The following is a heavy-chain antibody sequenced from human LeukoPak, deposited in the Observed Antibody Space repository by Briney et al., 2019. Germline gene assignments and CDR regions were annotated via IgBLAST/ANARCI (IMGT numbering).Heavy chain of an antibody. CDR2: ISSSGSAI. D-gene: IGHD3-9*01. CDR3: ARDGYDILTGYPIPTDY. CDR1: GFTFSSYE. J-gene: IGHJ4*02. Sequence: GGSLRLSCAASGFTFSSYEMNWVRQAPGKGLEWVSYISSSGSAIYYADSVKGRFTISRDNAKNSLYLQMNSLRAEDTAVYYCARDGYDILTGYPIPTDYWGQGTLVTVSS. V-gene: IGHV3-48*03.